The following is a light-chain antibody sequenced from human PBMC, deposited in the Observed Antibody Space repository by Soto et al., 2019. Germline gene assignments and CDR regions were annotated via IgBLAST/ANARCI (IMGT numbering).Light chain of an antibody. CDR2: GAS. V-gene: IGKV3-20*01. Sequence: EIVMTQSPATLSVSPGEGVTLSCRASQSVSSNLAWYQQRPGQAPRLLIYGASTRATGIPARFSGSGSGTDFTLTISRLEPEDFAVYYCQQYGSSPRTFGQGTKVDIK. CDR3: QQYGSSPRT. J-gene: IGKJ1*01. CDR1: QSVSSN.